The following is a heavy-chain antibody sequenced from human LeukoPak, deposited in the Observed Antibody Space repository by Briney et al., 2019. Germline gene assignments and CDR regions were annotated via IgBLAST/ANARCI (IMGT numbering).Heavy chain of an antibody. J-gene: IGHJ6*02. V-gene: IGHV4-59*01. CDR1: GVSISSYY. Sequence: SETLSLTCTVSGVSISSYYWSWIRQPPGKGLEWVGYIYHSGATKYNPSLNSRVTISIDTSENQFSLKLNSVTAADTAVYYCARYGDYYYYGMDVWGQGTTVTVSS. D-gene: IGHD4-17*01. CDR3: ARYGDYYYYGMDV. CDR2: IYHSGAT.